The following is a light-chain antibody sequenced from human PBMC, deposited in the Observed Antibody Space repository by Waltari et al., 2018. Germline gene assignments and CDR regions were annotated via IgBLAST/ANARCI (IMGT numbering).Light chain of an antibody. CDR3: SSYISSSTLEL. V-gene: IGLV2-14*03. Sequence: QSALTQPASVPGFPGPSITISCTGTSSDVGAYNYVAWYQQHPGKAPKLMIFDVSNRPSWLSNRCSGSKSGNTASLTIAGLQAEDEADYYCSSYISSSTLELFGGGTSLTVL. CDR1: SSDVGAYNY. CDR2: DVS. J-gene: IGLJ2*01.